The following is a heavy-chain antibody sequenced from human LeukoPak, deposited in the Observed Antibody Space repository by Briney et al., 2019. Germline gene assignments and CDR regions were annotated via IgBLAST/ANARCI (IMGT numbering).Heavy chain of an antibody. V-gene: IGHV1-69*13. Sequence: ASVKVSCKASGGTFSSYAISWVRQAPGQGLEWMGGIIPIFGTANYAQKFQGRVTITADESTSTAYMELSSLRSEDTAVYYCAGGRSAKGPFDYWGQGTLVTVSS. CDR1: GGTFSSYA. J-gene: IGHJ4*02. CDR3: AGGRSAKGPFDY. CDR2: IIPIFGTA. D-gene: IGHD3-3*01.